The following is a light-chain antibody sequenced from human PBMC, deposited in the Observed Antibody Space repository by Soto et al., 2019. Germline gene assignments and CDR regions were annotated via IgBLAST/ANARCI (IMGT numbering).Light chain of an antibody. V-gene: IGKV1-5*01. Sequence: DIQMTQSPPTLSASVGDRVTITCRASESISGWLAWYQQKPGKAPKVLIHDASNLQSGVPPRFSGSGFGTEFTLTVSSFQTEDVATYYCQQYFTSSWTFSQGTTVEIK. CDR1: ESISGW. CDR3: QQYFTSSWT. J-gene: IGKJ1*01. CDR2: DAS.